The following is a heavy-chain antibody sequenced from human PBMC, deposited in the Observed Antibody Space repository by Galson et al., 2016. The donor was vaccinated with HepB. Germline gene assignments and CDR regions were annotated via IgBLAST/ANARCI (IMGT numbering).Heavy chain of an antibody. CDR3: ARELSLVPGKGGHFDL. V-gene: IGHV3-30*04. CDR1: GYRFSGQA. D-gene: IGHD6-19*01. J-gene: IGHJ5*02. Sequence: SGYRFSGQAMHWVRQAPGKGLEWVAVISYDGTYQLYADSVRGRFTISRDNFNNTLYLQMNSLRTEDTAVYYCARELSLVPGKGGHFDLWGQGTLVTVSS. CDR2: ISYDGTYQ.